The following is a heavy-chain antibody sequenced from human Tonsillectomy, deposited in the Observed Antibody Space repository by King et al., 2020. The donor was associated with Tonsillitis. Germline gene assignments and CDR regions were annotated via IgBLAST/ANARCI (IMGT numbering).Heavy chain of an antibody. CDR1: GGSISSSSYY. CDR2: IYYSGSS. V-gene: IGHV4-39*01. CDR3: ARSTGDYWYFDL. D-gene: IGHD5/OR15-5a*01. J-gene: IGHJ2*01. Sequence: QLQESGPGLVKPSETLSLTCTVSGGSISSSSYYWGWIRQPPGKGREWIGSIYYSGSSYYNPSLKSRVTISVDPSKNQFSLKLSLVTAADPAVYYCARSTGDYWYFDLWGRGTLVTVSS.